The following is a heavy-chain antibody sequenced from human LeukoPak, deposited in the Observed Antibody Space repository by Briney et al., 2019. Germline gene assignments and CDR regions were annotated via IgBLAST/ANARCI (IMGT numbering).Heavy chain of an antibody. J-gene: IGHJ4*02. V-gene: IGHV3-30*18. D-gene: IGHD1-26*01. CDR1: GFTFSSYG. Sequence: PGGSLRLSCAASGFTFSSYGMHWVRQAPGKGLEWVAVISYDGSNKYCADSVKGRFTISRDNSKNTLYLQMNSLRAEDTAVYYCAKERIVGAFDYWGQGTLVTASS. CDR2: ISYDGSNK. CDR3: AKERIVGAFDY.